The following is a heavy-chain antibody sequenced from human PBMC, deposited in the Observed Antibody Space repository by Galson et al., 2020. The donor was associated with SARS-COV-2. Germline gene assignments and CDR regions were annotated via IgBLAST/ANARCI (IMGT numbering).Heavy chain of an antibody. CDR3: ARCYDFWSGYRHDYYYYYMDV. CDR1: GYTFTSYG. Sequence: ASVKVSCKASGYTFTSYGISWVRQAPGQGLEWMGWISAYNGNTNYAQKLQGRVTMTTDTSTSTAYMELRSLRSDDTAVYYCARCYDFWSGYRHDYYYYYMDVWGKGTTVTVSS. J-gene: IGHJ6*03. V-gene: IGHV1-18*01. D-gene: IGHD3-3*01. CDR2: ISAYNGNT.